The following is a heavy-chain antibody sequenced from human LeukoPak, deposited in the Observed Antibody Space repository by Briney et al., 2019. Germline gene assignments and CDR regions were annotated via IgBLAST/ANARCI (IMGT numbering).Heavy chain of an antibody. D-gene: IGHD1-14*01. V-gene: IGHV3-21*01. CDR1: GFTISTYS. CDR2: ISRSSSYI. CDR3: ARGSSNTGFAY. J-gene: IGHJ4*02. Sequence: GGSLRLSCAASGFTISTYSMNWVRQAPGKGLEWVSSISRSSSYIYYADSVKGRFTISRDNAKNSLYLQMNSLRAEDTAIYYCARGSSNTGFAYWGQGTLVTVSS.